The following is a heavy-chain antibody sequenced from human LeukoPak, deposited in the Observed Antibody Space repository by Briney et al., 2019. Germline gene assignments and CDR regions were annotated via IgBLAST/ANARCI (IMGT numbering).Heavy chain of an antibody. CDR2: IIPIFGTA. Sequence: ASVKVSCKASGGTFSSYAINWVRQAPGQGLEWMGGIIPIFGTANYAQKFQGSVTITADESTSTAYMELSSLRSEDTAVYYCARDREPTIKKYCSGGSCYLNWFDPWGQGTLVTVSS. V-gene: IGHV1-69*13. D-gene: IGHD2-15*01. CDR1: GGTFSSYA. CDR3: ARDREPTIKKYCSGGSCYLNWFDP. J-gene: IGHJ5*02.